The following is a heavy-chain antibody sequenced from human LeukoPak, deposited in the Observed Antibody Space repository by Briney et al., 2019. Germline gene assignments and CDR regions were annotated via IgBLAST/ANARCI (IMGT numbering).Heavy chain of an antibody. J-gene: IGHJ3*02. Sequence: PSETLSLTCTVSGGSISNDNYYWSWIRQPAGKGLEWIGRIYTSGSTNYSPSLKSRVTISVDTSKNQFSLKLSSVTAADTAVYYCARDRGLKSGDAFDIWGQGTMVTVSS. CDR1: GGSISNDNYY. CDR2: IYTSGST. CDR3: ARDRGLKSGDAFDI. D-gene: IGHD3-10*01. V-gene: IGHV4-61*02.